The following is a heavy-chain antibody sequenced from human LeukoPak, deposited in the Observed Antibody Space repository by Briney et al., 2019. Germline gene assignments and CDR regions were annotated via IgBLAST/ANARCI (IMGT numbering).Heavy chain of an antibody. CDR3: GKALRTGMFRGVIDY. CDR2: IRYDGSII. V-gene: IGHV3-30*02. D-gene: IGHD3-10*01. J-gene: IGHJ4*02. CDR1: GFTFSNFG. Sequence: GGSLRLSCTASGFTFSNFGMHWVRQAPGRGLEWVAFIRYDGSIIYCTDSVKGRFTISRDNSKNMLYLQMNSLRAEDTAVYYCGKALRTGMFRGVIDYWGQGTPVTVSS.